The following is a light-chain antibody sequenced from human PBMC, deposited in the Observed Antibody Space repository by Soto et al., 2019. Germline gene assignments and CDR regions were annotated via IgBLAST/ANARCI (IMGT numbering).Light chain of an antibody. J-gene: IGKJ2*01. Sequence: IQMTQSPSSLSASVGDSVTVTCRASQSINIYLNWYQQKLGKAPTLLIYSASSLQSRVPPRFTGGVSRIDFTLTISSLQPGDFGTYSCQQSYRSPYTFGQANKLEI. V-gene: IGKV1-39*01. CDR3: QQSYRSPYT. CDR2: SAS. CDR1: QSINIY.